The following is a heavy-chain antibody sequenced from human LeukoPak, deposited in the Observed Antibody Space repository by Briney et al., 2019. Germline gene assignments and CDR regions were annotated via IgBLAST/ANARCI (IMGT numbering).Heavy chain of an antibody. CDR2: INAGNGNT. Sequence: ASVKVSCKASGYTFTSYAMHWVRQAPGQRLEWMGWINAGNGNTKYSQKFQGRVTITRDTPASTAYMELSSLRSEDTAVYYCARGGLQLLSDYWGQGTLVTVSS. J-gene: IGHJ4*02. D-gene: IGHD2-2*01. CDR3: ARGGLQLLSDY. CDR1: GYTFTSYA. V-gene: IGHV1-3*01.